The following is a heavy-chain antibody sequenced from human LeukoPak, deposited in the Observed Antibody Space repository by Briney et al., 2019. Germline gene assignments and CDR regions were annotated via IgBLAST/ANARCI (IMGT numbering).Heavy chain of an antibody. CDR3: AKDSVSQNGIFDPFEV. V-gene: IGHV3-23*03. Sequence: GGSLRLSCAASGFTFSNYAMTWVRQAPGKGLEWVSSIEGDGSGTYYADSVRGRFIVSRDNSKNTLFLQMNRLRAEDAAVYYCAKDSVSQNGIFDPFEVWGLGTLVTVSS. J-gene: IGHJ3*01. CDR2: IEGDGSGT. CDR1: GFTFSNYA. D-gene: IGHD2-15*01.